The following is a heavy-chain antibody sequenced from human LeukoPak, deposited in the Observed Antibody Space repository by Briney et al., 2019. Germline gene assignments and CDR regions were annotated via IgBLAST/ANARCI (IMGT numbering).Heavy chain of an antibody. D-gene: IGHD3-10*01. Sequence: SETLSLTCTVSGGSISSSSYYWGWIRQPPGKGLEWIGSIYYSGSTYYNPSLKSRVTISVDTSKNQFSLKLSSVTAADTAVYYCARLSLEASDYYGSGSYYNWFDPWGQGTLVTVSS. CDR2: IYYSGST. J-gene: IGHJ5*02. CDR1: GGSISSSSYY. CDR3: ARLSLEASDYYGSGSYYNWFDP. V-gene: IGHV4-39*01.